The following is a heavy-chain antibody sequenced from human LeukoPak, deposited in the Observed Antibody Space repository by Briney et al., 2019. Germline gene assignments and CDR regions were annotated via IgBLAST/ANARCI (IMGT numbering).Heavy chain of an antibody. Sequence: ASVKVSCKASGYTFTNYGFSWVRQAPGQGLEWMGWISAYNGNTNYAQKLQGRVTMTTDTSTSTAYMELRSLRSDDTAVYYCASVFAGVLENDYWGQGTLVTVSS. V-gene: IGHV1-18*01. CDR2: ISAYNGNT. D-gene: IGHD3-3*01. CDR1: GYTFTNYG. CDR3: ASVFAGVLENDY. J-gene: IGHJ4*02.